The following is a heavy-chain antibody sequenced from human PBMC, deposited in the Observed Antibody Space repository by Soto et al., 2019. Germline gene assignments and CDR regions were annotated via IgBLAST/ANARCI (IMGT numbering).Heavy chain of an antibody. Sequence: GGSLRLSCAASGFTFSSYGMHWVRQAPGKGLEWVAVISYDGSNKYYADSVKGRFTISRDNSKNTLYLQMNSLRAEDTAVYYCAKNSDSGSYPDYWGQGTLVTVSS. V-gene: IGHV3-30*18. CDR1: GFTFSSYG. D-gene: IGHD1-26*01. CDR3: AKNSDSGSYPDY. CDR2: ISYDGSNK. J-gene: IGHJ4*02.